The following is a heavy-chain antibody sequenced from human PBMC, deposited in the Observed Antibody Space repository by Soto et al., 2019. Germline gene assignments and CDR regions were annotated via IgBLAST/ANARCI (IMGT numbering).Heavy chain of an antibody. CDR1: GYSFTSYW. J-gene: IGHJ6*02. CDR2: IDPSDSYT. D-gene: IGHD3-3*01. Sequence: GESLKISCEASGYSFTSYWISWVRQMPGKGLEWMGRIDPSDSYTNYGPSFQGHVTISADKSISTAYLQWSSLKASDTAMYYCARHGPPNFWSGYYTGYGMDVWGQGTTVTVSS. CDR3: ARHGPPNFWSGYYTGYGMDV. V-gene: IGHV5-10-1*01.